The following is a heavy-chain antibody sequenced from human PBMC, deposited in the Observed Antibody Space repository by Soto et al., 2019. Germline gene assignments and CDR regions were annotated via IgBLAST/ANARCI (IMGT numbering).Heavy chain of an antibody. CDR1: GFTFSSYA. Sequence: PGGSLRLSCAASGFTFSSYAMSWVRQAPGKGLEWVSAISGGGSTYYPDFVKGRFTISRDNSKSTLYLQMNDLRAEDTAVYYCARDLSEVVVILDYWGQGTLVTVSS. CDR3: ARDLSEVVVILDY. CDR2: ISGGGST. J-gene: IGHJ4*02. D-gene: IGHD3-22*01. V-gene: IGHV3-23*01.